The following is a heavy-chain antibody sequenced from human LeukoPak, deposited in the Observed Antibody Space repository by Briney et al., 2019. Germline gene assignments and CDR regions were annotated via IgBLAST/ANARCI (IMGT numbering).Heavy chain of an antibody. CDR1: GFTVSTIY. Sequence: GGSLRLSCAASGFTVSTIYMSWVRQAPGKGLEWVSVIYSGGSTYYADSVKGRFTISRDNSKNTLYLQMNSLRAEDTAAYYCARGLSVAGTHFDHWGQGTLVTVSS. CDR3: ARGLSVAGTHFDH. CDR2: IYSGGST. D-gene: IGHD6-19*01. J-gene: IGHJ4*02. V-gene: IGHV3-53*01.